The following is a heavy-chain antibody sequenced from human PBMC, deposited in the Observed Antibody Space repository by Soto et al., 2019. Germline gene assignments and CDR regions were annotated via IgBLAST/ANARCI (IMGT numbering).Heavy chain of an antibody. J-gene: IGHJ6*02. Sequence: GSRRLSCPSCWLSVRNNYMSGVRQAGGMGLDCGSVIYNDGTTYYADSVKGRFTISRDTSKNTLSLQMDSLRAEDTAVYYFEGKEKCERGGRFLAWLPYRTPLMDVWGQGTTVTVSS. V-gene: IGHV3-53*01. D-gene: IGHD3-3*01. CDR2: IYNDGTT. CDR1: WLSVRNNY. CDR3: EGKEKCERGGRFLAWLPYRTPLMDV.